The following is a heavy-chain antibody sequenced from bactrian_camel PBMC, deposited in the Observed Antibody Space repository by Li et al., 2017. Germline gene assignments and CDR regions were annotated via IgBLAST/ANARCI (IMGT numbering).Heavy chain of an antibody. CDR3: AADISPVGCLTLCMTVIIT. CDR1: GYTSSSHC. Sequence: VQLVESGGESVQAGGSLRLSCAASGYTSSSHCMGWFRQAPGKEREGVAAILRSGGKTYYDDSVRGRFTISQDNAKNTVYLQMNSLKPEETGMYSCAADISPVGCLTLCMTVIITGARGPRSPSP. V-gene: IGHV3-3*01. D-gene: IGHD3*01. CDR2: ILRSGGKT. J-gene: IGHJ4*01.